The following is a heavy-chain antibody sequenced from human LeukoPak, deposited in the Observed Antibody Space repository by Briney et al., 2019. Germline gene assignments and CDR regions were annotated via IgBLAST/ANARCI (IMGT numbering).Heavy chain of an antibody. CDR3: ARDFLVVTAGVVDY. CDR2: FYSGDTT. V-gene: IGHV3-66*01. D-gene: IGHD6-13*01. J-gene: IGHJ4*02. CDR1: GFTFSSYA. Sequence: GGSLRLSCAASGFTFSSYAMHWVRQAPGKGLEWVSVFYSGDTTYYANSVKGRFTISRDSSKNMLYLQMNSLRAEDTAVYYCARDFLVVTAGVVDYWGQGTLVTVSS.